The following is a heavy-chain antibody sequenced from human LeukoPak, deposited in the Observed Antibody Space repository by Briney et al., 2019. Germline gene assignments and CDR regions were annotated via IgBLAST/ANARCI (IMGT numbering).Heavy chain of an antibody. J-gene: IGHJ6*03. CDR1: GYTFTGYY. Sequence: ASVKVSCKASGYTFTGYYMHWVRQAPGQGLEWMGWINPNSGGTNYAQKFQGRVTMTRDTSISTAYMELSRLRSDDTAVYYCARTQDGYYNEGYMDVWGKGTTVTVSS. CDR2: INPNSGGT. CDR3: ARTQDGYYNEGYMDV. V-gene: IGHV1-2*02. D-gene: IGHD5-24*01.